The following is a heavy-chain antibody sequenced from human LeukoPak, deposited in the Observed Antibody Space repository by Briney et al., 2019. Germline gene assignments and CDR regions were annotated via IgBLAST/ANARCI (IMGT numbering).Heavy chain of an antibody. D-gene: IGHD4-17*01. CDR2: IYTSGST. J-gene: IGHJ5*02. V-gene: IGHV4-4*07. CDR3: ARGYGDYIWFDP. Sequence: SETLSLTCTVSGGSISSYYWSWIRQPAGEGLEWLGRIYTSGSTNYHPSLKSRGRMSVDTSKNQFSLKLSSVTAADTAVYYCARGYGDYIWFDPWGQGTLVTVSS. CDR1: GGSISSYY.